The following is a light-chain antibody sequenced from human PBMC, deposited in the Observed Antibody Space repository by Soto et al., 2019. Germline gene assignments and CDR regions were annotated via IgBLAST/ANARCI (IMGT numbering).Light chain of an antibody. CDR2: GAS. Sequence: IVLTRSPGTLSMSPGERATPSCRASQSVSSSYLAWYQQKPGQAPRLLIYGASSRATGIPDRFSGSGSGTDFTLTISRLEPEDFAVYYCQQYGSSPTWTFGQGTKV. J-gene: IGKJ1*01. V-gene: IGKV3-20*01. CDR1: QSVSSSY. CDR3: QQYGSSPTWT.